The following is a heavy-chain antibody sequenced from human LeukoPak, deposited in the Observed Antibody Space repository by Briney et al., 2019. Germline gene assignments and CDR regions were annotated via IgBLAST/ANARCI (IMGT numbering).Heavy chain of an antibody. J-gene: IGHJ5*02. Sequence: SVKVSCKASGYTFTSYGISWVRQAPGQGLEWMGWISAYNGNTNYAQKLQGRVTMTTDTSTSTAYMELRSLRSDDTAVYYCARDRVLLWFGETRSGVDNWFDPWGQGTLVTVSS. V-gene: IGHV1-18*01. D-gene: IGHD3-10*01. CDR1: GYTFTSYG. CDR3: ARDRVLLWFGETRSGVDNWFDP. CDR2: ISAYNGNT.